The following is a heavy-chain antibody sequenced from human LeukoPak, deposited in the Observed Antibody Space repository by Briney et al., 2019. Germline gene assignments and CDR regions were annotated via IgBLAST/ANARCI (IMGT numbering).Heavy chain of an antibody. Sequence: SETLSLTCAVSGGSISSGGYSWSWIRQPPGKGLEWIGYIYYSGSTNYSPSLKSRVTISVDTSKNQFSLKLSSVTAADTAVYYCARPHPGGGWFDPWGQGTLVTVSS. CDR2: IYYSGST. D-gene: IGHD3-16*01. CDR1: GGSISSGGYS. CDR3: ARPHPGGGWFDP. J-gene: IGHJ5*02. V-gene: IGHV4-61*08.